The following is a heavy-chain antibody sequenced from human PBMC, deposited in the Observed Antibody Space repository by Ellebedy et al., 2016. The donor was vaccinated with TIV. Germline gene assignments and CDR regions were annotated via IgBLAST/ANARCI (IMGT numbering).Heavy chain of an antibody. CDR3: ARDRGPDYDN. CDR1: GGSFSGYY. CDR2: IYYSGST. Sequence: SETLSLTXAVYGGSFSGYYWSWIRQPPGKGLEWIGYIYYSGSTNYNPSLKSRVTISVDTSKNQFSLKLSSVTAADTAVYYCARDRGPDYDNWGQGTLVTVSS. J-gene: IGHJ4*02. V-gene: IGHV4-59*01. D-gene: IGHD3-9*01.